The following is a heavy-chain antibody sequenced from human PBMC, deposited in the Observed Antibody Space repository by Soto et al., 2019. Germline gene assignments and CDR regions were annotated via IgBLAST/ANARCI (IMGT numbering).Heavy chain of an antibody. CDR1: AFTFSSYW. J-gene: IGHJ3*02. V-gene: IGHV3-7*03. D-gene: IGHD3-16*01. CDR2: IKQDGSEK. Sequence: GGSLRLSCAASAFTFSSYWMSWVRQAPGKGLEWVANIKQDGSEKYYVDSVKGRFTISRDNAKNSLYLQMNSLRAEDTAVYYCARDLFEAARRGEYTFDIWGQGTMVTVS. CDR3: ARDLFEAARRGEYTFDI.